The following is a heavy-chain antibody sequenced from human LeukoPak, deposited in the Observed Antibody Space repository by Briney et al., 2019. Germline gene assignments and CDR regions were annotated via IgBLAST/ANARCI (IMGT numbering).Heavy chain of an antibody. CDR2: IKQDGSEK. CDR1: GFTFSSSA. CDR3: ARGYYDFWSGSYSGYYFDY. D-gene: IGHD3-3*01. Sequence: GGSLRLSCAASGFTFSSSAMSWVRQAPGKGLEWVANIKQDGSEKYYVDSVKGRFTISRDNAKNSLYLQMNSLRAEDTAVYYCARGYYDFWSGSYSGYYFDYWGQGTLVTVSS. V-gene: IGHV3-7*01. J-gene: IGHJ4*02.